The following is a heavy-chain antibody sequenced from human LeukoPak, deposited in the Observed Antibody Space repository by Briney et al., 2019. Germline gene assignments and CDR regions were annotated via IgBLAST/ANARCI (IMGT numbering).Heavy chain of an antibody. CDR1: GFTFSSYW. CDR3: AKGHIGSGSYYYFDY. V-gene: IGHV3-7*03. J-gene: IGHJ4*02. Sequence: PGGSLRLSCAASGFTFSSYWMSWVRQAPGKGLEWVANIKQDGSEKYYVDSVKGRFTLSRDNAKNSPYLQMDSLRTEDTAFYYCAKGHIGSGSYYYFDYWGQGTLVTVSS. D-gene: IGHD3-10*01. CDR2: IKQDGSEK.